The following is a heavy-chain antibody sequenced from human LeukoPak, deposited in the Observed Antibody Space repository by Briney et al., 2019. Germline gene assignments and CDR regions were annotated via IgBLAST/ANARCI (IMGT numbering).Heavy chain of an antibody. D-gene: IGHD3-3*01. CDR2: ISGSGGST. V-gene: IGHV3-23*01. CDR1: GFTFSSYA. CDR3: AKDITIFGVVRPIDY. J-gene: IGHJ4*02. Sequence: GGSLRLSCAASGFTFSSYAMSWVRQAPGKGLEWVSAISGSGGSTYYADSVKGRFTISRGNSKNTLYLQMNSLRAEDTAVYYCAKDITIFGVVRPIDYWGQGTLVTVSS.